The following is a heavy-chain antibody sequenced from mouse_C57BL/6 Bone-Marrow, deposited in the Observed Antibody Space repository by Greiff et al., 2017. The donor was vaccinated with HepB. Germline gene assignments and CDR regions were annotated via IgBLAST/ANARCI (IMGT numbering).Heavy chain of an antibody. J-gene: IGHJ2*01. CDR3: ARYATVVEYFDY. CDR2: INPNNGGT. CDR1: GYTFTDYY. D-gene: IGHD1-1*01. Sequence: VQLQQSGPELVKPGASVKISCKASGYTFTDYYMNWVKQSHGKSLEWIGDINPNNGGTSYNQKFKGKATLTVDKSSSTAYMELRSLTSEDSAVYYCARYATVVEYFDYWGQGTTLTVSS. V-gene: IGHV1-26*01.